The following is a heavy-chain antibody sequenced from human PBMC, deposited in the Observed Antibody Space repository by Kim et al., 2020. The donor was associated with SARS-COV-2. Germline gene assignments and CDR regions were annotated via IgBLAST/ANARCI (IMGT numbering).Heavy chain of an antibody. CDR1: GFSFSSYS. V-gene: IGHV3-30*04. J-gene: IGHJ4*02. CDR3: GRDPNMITVVGTIDY. CDR2: ISYDGSKK. D-gene: IGHD3-22*01. Sequence: VGSLRLSCAASGFSFSSYSMHWVRQAPGKGLEWVAIISYDGSKKYYADSVKGRFTISRDNSKNTLWLLMNSLRTEDTAVYYCGRDPNMITVVGTIDYWGLGTLVAVSS.